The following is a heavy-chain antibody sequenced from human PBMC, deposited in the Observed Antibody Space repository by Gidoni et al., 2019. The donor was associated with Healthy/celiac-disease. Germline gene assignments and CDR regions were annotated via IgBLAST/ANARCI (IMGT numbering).Heavy chain of an antibody. CDR3: ARERFVAATLNWFDP. J-gene: IGHJ5*02. CDR2: IYTSGST. D-gene: IGHD5-12*01. CDR1: GGSISSGSYY. V-gene: IGHV4-61*02. Sequence: QVQLQESGPGLVKPSQTLSLTCPVSGGSISSGSYYWSWIRQPAGKGLEWFGRIYTSGSTNYNPSLKSRVTISVDTSKNQFSLKLSSVTAADTAVYYCARERFVAATLNWFDPWGQGTLVTVSS.